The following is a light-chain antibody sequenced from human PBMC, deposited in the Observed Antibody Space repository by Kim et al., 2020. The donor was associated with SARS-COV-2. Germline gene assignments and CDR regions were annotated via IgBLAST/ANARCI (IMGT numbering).Light chain of an antibody. J-gene: IGKJ1*01. CDR2: QAS. Sequence: DIQMTQSPSTLSAFVGDRVTMTCRASQSVDGWLAWYQQKPGKAPRLLIYQASKLASGVPSRFSGSRSGTDFTLTVSNLQSDDSAVYYCKQYETYWTFGPGTKVDIK. V-gene: IGKV1-5*03. CDR1: QSVDGW. CDR3: KQYETYWT.